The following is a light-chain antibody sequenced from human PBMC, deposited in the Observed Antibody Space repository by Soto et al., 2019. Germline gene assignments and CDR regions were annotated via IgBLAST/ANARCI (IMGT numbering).Light chain of an antibody. V-gene: IGLV2-11*01. CDR3: CSYGGSYTWV. J-gene: IGLJ3*02. CDR1: SGDVGGHNF. Sequence: QSGLTQPRSVSGSPGQSVTIACTGTSGDVGGHNFVSWYQQHPGKAPTLMIFDVSQRPSGVPDRFSGSKSGNTASLTISGLQAEDEADYYCCSYGGSYTWVFGGGTKLTVL. CDR2: DVS.